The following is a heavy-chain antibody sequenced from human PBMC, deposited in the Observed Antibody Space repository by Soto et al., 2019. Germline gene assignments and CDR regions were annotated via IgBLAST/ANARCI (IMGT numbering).Heavy chain of an antibody. Sequence: QVQLVQSGAEVKKPGSSVKVSCKASGGTFSSYAISWVRQAPGQGLEWMGGIIPIFGTANYAQKFQGRVTITADESTRPAYMELSSLRSEDTAVYYCARAPAGYCSSTSCYLFAAYYYYGMDVWGQGTTVTVSS. CDR3: ARAPAGYCSSTSCYLFAAYYYYGMDV. V-gene: IGHV1-69*01. D-gene: IGHD2-2*01. CDR2: IIPIFGTA. CDR1: GGTFSSYA. J-gene: IGHJ6*02.